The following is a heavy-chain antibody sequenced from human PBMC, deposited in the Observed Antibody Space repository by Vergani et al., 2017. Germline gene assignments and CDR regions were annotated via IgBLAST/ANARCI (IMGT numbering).Heavy chain of an antibody. Sequence: QVQLVESGGGVVQPGGSLRLSCAASGFTFSSYGMHWVRQAPGKVLEWVAFIRYDGSNKYYADSVKGRFTISRDNSKNTLYLQMNSLRAEDTAVYYCAKDRAGDKESYYYYGMDVWGQGTTVTVSS. D-gene: IGHD7-27*01. CDR1: GFTFSSYG. CDR3: AKDRAGDKESYYYYGMDV. V-gene: IGHV3-30*02. J-gene: IGHJ6*02. CDR2: IRYDGSNK.